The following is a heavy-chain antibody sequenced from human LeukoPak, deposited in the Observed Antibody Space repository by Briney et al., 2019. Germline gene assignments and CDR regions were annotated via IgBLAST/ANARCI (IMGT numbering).Heavy chain of an antibody. J-gene: IGHJ4*02. CDR3: ARDPLHSDAYPLCFHF. V-gene: IGHV3-21*01. Sequence: PGGSLRLSCAASGFTFGSYSMKWVRQAPGKGLEWVSYISSDSRDIHYGDSLRGRFTISRDNAKNSLFLQMNSLRAEDTALYYCARDPLHSDAYPLCFHFWGQGILVTVSS. D-gene: IGHD3-16*01. CDR2: ISSDSRDI. CDR1: GFTFGSYS.